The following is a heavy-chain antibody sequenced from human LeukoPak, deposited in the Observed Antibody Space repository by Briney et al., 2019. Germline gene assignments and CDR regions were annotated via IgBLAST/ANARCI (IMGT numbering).Heavy chain of an antibody. CDR3: ASSNYSSLHY. V-gene: IGHV1-69*06. Sequence: SVKVSCKASGGTFSSYAISLVRQAPGHPLEWMGGIIPIFGTANYAQKFQGRVTITADKSTSTAYMELSSLRSEDTAVYYCASSNYSSLHYWGQGTLVTVSS. D-gene: IGHD6-13*01. CDR1: GGTFSSYA. CDR2: IIPIFGTA. J-gene: IGHJ4*02.